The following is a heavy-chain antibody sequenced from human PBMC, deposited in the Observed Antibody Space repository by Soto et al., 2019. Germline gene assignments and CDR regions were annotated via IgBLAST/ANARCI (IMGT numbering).Heavy chain of an antibody. CDR1: GGSVSSGSYY. V-gene: IGHV4-61*01. Sequence: QVQLQESGPGLVKPSETLSLTCTVSGGSVSSGSYYWSWIRQPPGMGLEWIGYIFYSGTTNYSPSLQSRVTMSLYTTKNQFSLQLISVTAADTAVYYCARVSIPYYYHTSVQYSFDYWGQGTLVTVSS. D-gene: IGHD3-22*01. CDR3: ARVSIPYYYHTSVQYSFDY. J-gene: IGHJ4*02. CDR2: IFYSGTT.